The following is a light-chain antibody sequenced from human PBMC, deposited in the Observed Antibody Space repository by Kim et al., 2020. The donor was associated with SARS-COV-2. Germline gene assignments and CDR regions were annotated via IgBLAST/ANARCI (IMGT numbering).Light chain of an antibody. CDR2: DAS. CDR1: QDISDS. CDR3: QQYKSVLYS. V-gene: IGKV1-33*01. Sequence: DIQMTQSPSSLSASLGDGVTITCQASQDISDSLNWFQQKPGKAPQLLIYDASFLETGVPSRFSGSGSGTHFNFTISNLQAEDIATYYCQQYKSVLYSFGQGTKVEI. J-gene: IGKJ2*03.